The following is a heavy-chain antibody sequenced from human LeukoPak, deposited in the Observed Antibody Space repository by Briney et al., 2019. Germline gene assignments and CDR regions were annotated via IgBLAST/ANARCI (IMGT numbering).Heavy chain of an antibody. J-gene: IGHJ1*01. CDR1: XYXXTSYW. CDR2: IYPGDSDT. CDR3: ASDLRGRLQH. V-gene: IGHV5-51*01. Sequence: SLKIXXXGSXYXXTSYWIGWVRQLPGKGLEWMGIIYPGDSDTRYSPSFQGQVTISADKSISTAYLQWSSLKASDTAMYYCASDLRGRLQHWGQGTLVTVSS.